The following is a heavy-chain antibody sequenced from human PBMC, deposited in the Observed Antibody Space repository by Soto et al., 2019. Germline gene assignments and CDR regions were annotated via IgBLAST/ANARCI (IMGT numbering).Heavy chain of an antibody. CDR1: GGSISSYY. J-gene: IGHJ6*02. V-gene: IGHV4-59*01. Sequence: SETLSLTCTVSGGSISSYYWSWIRQPPGKGLEWIGYIYYSGSTNYNPSLKSRVTISVDTSKNQFSLKLSSVTAADTAVYYCARGQLNHYYYYGMDVWGQGTTVTVSS. CDR3: ARGQLNHYYYYGMDV. CDR2: IYYSGST. D-gene: IGHD1-1*01.